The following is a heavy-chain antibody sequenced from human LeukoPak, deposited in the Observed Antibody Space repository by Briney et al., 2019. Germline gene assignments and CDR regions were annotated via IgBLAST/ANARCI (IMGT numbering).Heavy chain of an antibody. Sequence: GSLRLSCAASGFTFSSYGMTWVRQAPGKGLEWVSYISSSSSTIYYADSVKGRFTISRDNAKNSLYLQMNGLRAEDTAVYYCARETYCTNTTCPIGDHFNYWGQGTLVTVSS. D-gene: IGHD2-2*01. CDR3: ARETYCTNTTCPIGDHFNY. J-gene: IGHJ4*02. CDR1: GFTFSSYG. CDR2: ISSSSSTI. V-gene: IGHV3-48*04.